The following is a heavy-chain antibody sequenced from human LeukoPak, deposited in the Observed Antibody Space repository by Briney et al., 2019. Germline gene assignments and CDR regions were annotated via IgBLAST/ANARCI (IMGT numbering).Heavy chain of an antibody. CDR1: GGSISSYY. J-gene: IGHJ4*02. CDR3: ASSPLRSSGFGY. Sequence: SETLSLTCTVSGGSISSYYWSWIRQPPGKGLEWIGYIYYSGSTNYNPSLKSRVTISVDTSKNQFSLKLSSVTAADTAVHYCASSPLRSSGFGYWGQGTLVTVSS. D-gene: IGHD6-19*01. V-gene: IGHV4-59*08. CDR2: IYYSGST.